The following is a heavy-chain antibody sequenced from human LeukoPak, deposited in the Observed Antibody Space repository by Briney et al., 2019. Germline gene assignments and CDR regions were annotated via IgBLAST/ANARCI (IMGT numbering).Heavy chain of an antibody. Sequence: GGSLRLSCEASGFTFSTYGFHWVRQAPGKGLEWVAIIWYDGSKKFYADSVKGRFTISRDNSKNTLYLQMNSLRAEDTAVYYCAREYGYYDFWSDYYRPHYFDSWGQGTLVTVSS. J-gene: IGHJ4*02. V-gene: IGHV3-33*01. D-gene: IGHD3-3*01. CDR1: GFTFSTYG. CDR2: IWYDGSKK. CDR3: AREYGYYDFWSDYYRPHYFDS.